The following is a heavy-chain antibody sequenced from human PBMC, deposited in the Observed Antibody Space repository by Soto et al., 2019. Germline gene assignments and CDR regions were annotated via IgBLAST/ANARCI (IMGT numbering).Heavy chain of an antibody. D-gene: IGHD1-26*01. CDR3: ARGKGVGATLDSLSAFDI. V-gene: IGHV3-13*04. J-gene: IGHJ3*02. CDR1: GFTFSSYD. Sequence: EVQLVESGGGLVQPGGSLRLSCAASGFTFSSYDMHWVRQATGKGLEWVSAIGTAGDTYYPGSVKGRFTISRENAKNSLYLQSNSLRAGDAAVYYCARGKGVGATLDSLSAFDIWGQGTMVTVSS. CDR2: IGTAGDT.